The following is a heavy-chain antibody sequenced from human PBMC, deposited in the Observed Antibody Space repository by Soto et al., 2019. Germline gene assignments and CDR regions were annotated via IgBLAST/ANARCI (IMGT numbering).Heavy chain of an antibody. CDR3: ARMATFGSLNWFDP. D-gene: IGHD3-16*01. J-gene: IGHJ5*02. CDR1: GGTFSSYA. V-gene: IGHV1-8*02. CDR2: MNPGSGDT. Sequence: APVKVSCKASGGTFSSYAISWVRQATGQGLEWMGWMNPGSGDTGYAQKFQGRVTMTRDISIATAYLELSSLRSDDTAIYYCARMATFGSLNWFDPWGQGTLVTVSS.